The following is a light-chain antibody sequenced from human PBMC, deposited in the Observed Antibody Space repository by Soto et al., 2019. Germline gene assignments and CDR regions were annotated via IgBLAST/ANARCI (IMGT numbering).Light chain of an antibody. Sequence: EIVMTQSPATLSVSPGERATLSCRASQSVSSNLAWYQQKPGQAPRLLIYGASTRATGIPARFSGSGSGTDFTLTISSLKSGDFAVYYCQQYNNWPFTFGPGTKVAIK. CDR1: QSVSSN. CDR2: GAS. CDR3: QQYNNWPFT. J-gene: IGKJ3*01. V-gene: IGKV3-15*01.